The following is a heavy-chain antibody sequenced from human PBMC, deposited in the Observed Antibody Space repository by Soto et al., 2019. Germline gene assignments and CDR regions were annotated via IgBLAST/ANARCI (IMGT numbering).Heavy chain of an antibody. J-gene: IGHJ4*02. CDR3: ARHYCGGDCYFSSMEFFDY. CDR2: IYYSGST. Sequence: TLSLTCTVSGGSISSYYWSWIRQPPGKGLEWIGYIYYSGSTNYNPSLKSRVTISVDTSKNQFSLKLSSVTAADTAVYYCARHYCGGDCYFSSMEFFDYWGQGTLVTVSS. CDR1: GGSISSYY. V-gene: IGHV4-59*08. D-gene: IGHD2-21*01.